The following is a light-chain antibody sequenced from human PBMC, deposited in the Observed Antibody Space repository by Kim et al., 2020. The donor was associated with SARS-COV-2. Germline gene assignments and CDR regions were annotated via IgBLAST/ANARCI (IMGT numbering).Light chain of an antibody. Sequence: SYELTQPPSVSMSPGQTASITCSGDKLGDKYVCWYQQKPGQSPVLVIYQDSKRPSGIPERLSGSNSGNTATLTISGTQAMDEADYYCQAWDSSTVAFGGGTQLTVL. CDR3: QAWDSSTVA. CDR1: KLGDKY. CDR2: QDS. J-gene: IGLJ2*01. V-gene: IGLV3-1*01.